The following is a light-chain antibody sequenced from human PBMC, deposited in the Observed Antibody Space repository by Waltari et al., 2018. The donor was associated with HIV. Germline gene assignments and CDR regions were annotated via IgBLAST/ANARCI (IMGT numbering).Light chain of an antibody. J-gene: IGLJ1*01. V-gene: IGLV1-47*01. CDR1: TATNLARDD. CDR2: QTD. Sequence: QSVLSQPPSASGTPGQRLTISCSATTATNLARDDVRWFRQVPGAAPRLLRYQTDHRPSWVTDRFSGSKSGTSASLVISGLRSEDEAQYYCAAWDDSLSGYVFGTGTKVIVL. CDR3: AAWDDSLSGYV.